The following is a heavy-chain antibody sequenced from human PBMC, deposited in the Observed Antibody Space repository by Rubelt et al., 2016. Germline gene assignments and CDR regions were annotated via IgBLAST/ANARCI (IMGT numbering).Heavy chain of an antibody. V-gene: IGHV4-39*07. CDR2: IYYSGST. D-gene: IGHD4-23*01. CDR3: ATLRWEENVWNMGVYNWFDP. Sequence: QVQLQESGPGLVKPSETLSLTCTVSGGSISSSSYYWGWIRQPPGKGLEWIGSIYYSGSTYYNTSLKSRVTISVDTSKNQFSLKLSSVTAADTAVYYCATLRWEENVWNMGVYNWFDPWGQGTLVTVSS. J-gene: IGHJ5*02. CDR1: GGSISSSSYY.